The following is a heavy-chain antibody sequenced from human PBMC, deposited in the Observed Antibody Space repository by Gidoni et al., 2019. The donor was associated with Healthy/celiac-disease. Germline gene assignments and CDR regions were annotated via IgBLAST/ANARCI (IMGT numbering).Heavy chain of an antibody. CDR2: SGTAGGT. CDR3: AREGAVDILTGYPPAYYYGMDV. D-gene: IGHD3-9*01. J-gene: IGHJ6*02. CDR1: GFTFSSYD. V-gene: IGHV3-13*01. Sequence: EVQLVESGGGLVQPGGYLRLSCAASGFTFSSYDMHWVVQATGQGLEWVSASGTAGGTYYPGYLKGRFTNSRENAKNSLYLQMNSLRAGDTAVFYCAREGAVDILTGYPPAYYYGMDVWCQGTTVTVSS.